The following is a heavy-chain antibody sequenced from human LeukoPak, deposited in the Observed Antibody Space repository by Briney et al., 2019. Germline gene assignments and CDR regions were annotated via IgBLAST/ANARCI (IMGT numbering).Heavy chain of an antibody. CDR3: ARDRVDAAMVGQRLFDY. CDR1: VGTFSSCG. Sequence: SCKASVGTFSSCGINWVRHTPGQGRKWMLGICPIFGTATYAQKLQGRVTITADESTTTAYMEVSSLRSEDTAVYYCARDRVDAAMVGQRLFDYWGQGTLVTVSS. V-gene: IGHV1-69*01. D-gene: IGHD5-18*01. J-gene: IGHJ4*02. CDR2: ICPIFGTA.